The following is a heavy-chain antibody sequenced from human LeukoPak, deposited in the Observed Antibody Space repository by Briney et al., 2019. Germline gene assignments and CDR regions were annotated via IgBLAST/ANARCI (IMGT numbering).Heavy chain of an antibody. Sequence: GGSLRLSCAASGFTFSSYATSWVRQAPGKGLEWVSAISGSGGSTYYADSVKGRFTISRDNSKNTLYLQMNSLRAEDTAVYYCAKAVYYYYGMDVWGQGTTVTVSS. CDR2: ISGSGGST. CDR1: GFTFSSYA. V-gene: IGHV3-23*01. CDR3: AKAVYYYYGMDV. J-gene: IGHJ6*02.